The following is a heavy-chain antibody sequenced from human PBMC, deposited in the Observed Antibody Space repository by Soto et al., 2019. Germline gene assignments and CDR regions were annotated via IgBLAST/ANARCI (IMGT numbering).Heavy chain of an antibody. CDR1: GGSISSYD. Sequence: PSETLSLTSTVSGGSISSYDWGWIRQPPGKGLEWIGSIYYSGSTYYNPSLKSRVTISVDTSESQFSLKLSSVTAADTAVYHCARNHPYCTSTGCYPYYFDYWGPGTLVTVSS. J-gene: IGHJ4*02. V-gene: IGHV4-59*05. D-gene: IGHD2-2*01. CDR2: IYYSGST. CDR3: ARNHPYCTSTGCYPYYFDY.